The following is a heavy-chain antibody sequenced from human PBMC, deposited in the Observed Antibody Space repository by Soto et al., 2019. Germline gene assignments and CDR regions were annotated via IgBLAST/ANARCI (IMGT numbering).Heavy chain of an antibody. Sequence: PGGSLRLSCAASGYTFTSYYMHWVRQAPGQGLEWMGIINPSGGSTSYAQKFQGRVTMTRDTSTSTVYMELSSLRSEDTAVYYCARAAIAIWYNWFDPWGQGTLVTVSS. CDR2: INPSGGST. J-gene: IGHJ5*02. CDR3: ARAAIAIWYNWFDP. CDR1: GYTFTSYY. V-gene: IGHV1-46*01. D-gene: IGHD3-10*01.